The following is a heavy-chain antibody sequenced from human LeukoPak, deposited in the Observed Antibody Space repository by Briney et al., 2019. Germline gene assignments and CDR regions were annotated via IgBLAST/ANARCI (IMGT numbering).Heavy chain of an antibody. CDR2: ISAYNGNT. Sequence: ASVKVSCKASGNTFTSYGISWVRQAPGQGLEWMGWISAYNGNTNYAQKLQGRVTMTTDTSTSTAYMELRSLRSDDTAVYYCARDSDYSGYDIWFDPWGQGTLVTVSS. J-gene: IGHJ5*02. CDR1: GNTFTSYG. D-gene: IGHD5-12*01. CDR3: ARDSDYSGYDIWFDP. V-gene: IGHV1-18*01.